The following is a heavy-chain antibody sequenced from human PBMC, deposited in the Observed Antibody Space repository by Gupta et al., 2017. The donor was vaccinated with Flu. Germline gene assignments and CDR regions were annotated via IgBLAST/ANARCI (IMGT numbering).Heavy chain of an antibody. D-gene: IGHD4-17*01. J-gene: IGHJ5*02. CDR2: INPNSGGT. Sequence: QAPGQGLEWMGWINPNSGGTNYAQKFQGRVTMTRDTSISTAYMELSRLRSDDTAVYYCARSPDYGDYWWFDPWGQGTLVTVSS. CDR3: ARSPDYGDYWWFDP. V-gene: IGHV1-2*02.